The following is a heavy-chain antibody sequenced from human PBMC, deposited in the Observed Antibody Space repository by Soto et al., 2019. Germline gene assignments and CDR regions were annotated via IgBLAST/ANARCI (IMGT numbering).Heavy chain of an antibody. Sequence: SLRLSCAASGFTFSDAWMSWVRQAPGKGLEWVGRIRSKRGGGTADFAAPVKGRFTISRDDSKNTLYLQLDSLKTEDTAVYYCIWMNLMTTFGVWGQGTLVTVS. CDR2: IRSKRGGGTA. CDR3: IWMNLMTTFGV. J-gene: IGHJ4*02. V-gene: IGHV3-15*01. D-gene: IGHD3-16*01. CDR1: GFTFSDAW.